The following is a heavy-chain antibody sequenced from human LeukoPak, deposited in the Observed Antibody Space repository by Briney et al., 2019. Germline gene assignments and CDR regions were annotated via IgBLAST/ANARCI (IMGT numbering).Heavy chain of an antibody. D-gene: IGHD4-11*01. V-gene: IGHV3-30-3*01. CDR3: ARTYYSDYPNFYYMDV. CDR2: ISYDGSNK. CDR1: GFTFSSYA. Sequence: PGGSLRLSCAASGFTFSSYAMHWVRQAPGKGLEWVAVISYDGSNKYYADSVKGRFTISRDNSKNTLCLQMNSLRAEDTAVYYCARTYYSDYPNFYYMDVWGKGTTVTVSS. J-gene: IGHJ6*03.